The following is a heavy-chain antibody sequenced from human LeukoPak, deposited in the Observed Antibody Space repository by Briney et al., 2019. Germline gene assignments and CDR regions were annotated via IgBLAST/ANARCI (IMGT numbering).Heavy chain of an antibody. CDR2: IYYSGST. CDR3: ARGNYDSSGYYVLLPYYFDY. CDR1: GGSISSYY. Sequence: SETLSLTCTVSGGSISSYYWSWIRQPPGKGLEWVGYIYYSGSTNYNPSLKSRVTISVDTSKNQFSLKLSSVTAADTAVYYCARGNYDSSGYYVLLPYYFDYWGQGTLVTVSS. J-gene: IGHJ4*02. V-gene: IGHV4-59*01. D-gene: IGHD3-22*01.